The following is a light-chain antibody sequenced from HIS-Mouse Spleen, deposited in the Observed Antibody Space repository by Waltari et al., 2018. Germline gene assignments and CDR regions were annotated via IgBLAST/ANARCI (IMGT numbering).Light chain of an antibody. Sequence: QSALTQPASVSGSPGQSITISCTGTSRDVGSYNLVSWYQQHPGKAPKLMIYEGRKRSSGVSNRFSGSKSGNTASLTISGLQAEDEADYYCCSYAGSSTWVFGGGTKLTVL. CDR2: EGR. J-gene: IGLJ3*02. CDR3: CSYAGSSTWV. V-gene: IGLV2-23*01. CDR1: SRDVGSYNL.